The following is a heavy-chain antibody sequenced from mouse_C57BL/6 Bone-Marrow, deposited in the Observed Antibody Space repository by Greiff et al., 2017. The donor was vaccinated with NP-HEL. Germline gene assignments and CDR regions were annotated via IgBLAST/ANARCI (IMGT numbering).Heavy chain of an antibody. J-gene: IGHJ3*01. Sequence: VQLQQPGAELVKPGASVKMSCKASGYTFTSYWITWVKQRPGQGLEWIGDIHPGSGSTNYNEKFKSKATLTVDTSSSTAYMQLSSLTSEDSAVDYCARSRGDGYSFAYWGQGTLVTVSA. D-gene: IGHD2-3*01. V-gene: IGHV1-55*01. CDR1: GYTFTSYW. CDR2: IHPGSGST. CDR3: ARSRGDGYSFAY.